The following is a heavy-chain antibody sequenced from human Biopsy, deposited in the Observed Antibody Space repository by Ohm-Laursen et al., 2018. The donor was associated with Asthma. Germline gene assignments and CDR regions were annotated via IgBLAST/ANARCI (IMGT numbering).Heavy chain of an antibody. CDR3: ARVSSYWAFDP. J-gene: IGHJ5*02. V-gene: IGHV3-53*01. CDR1: GFTVTTHY. D-gene: IGHD3-16*02. CDR2: IYSGGST. Sequence: SLRLSCAATGFTVTTHYMSWVRQAPGKGLEWVSVIYSGGSTYYADSVKGRFTISRDSSKSTLYLQMNSLRAEDTALYYCARVSSYWAFDPWGQGTLVTVSS.